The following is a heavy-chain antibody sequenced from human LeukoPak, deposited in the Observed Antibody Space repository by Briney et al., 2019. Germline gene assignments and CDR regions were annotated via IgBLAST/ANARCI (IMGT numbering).Heavy chain of an antibody. J-gene: IGHJ4*01. CDR2: ISYDGSNK. D-gene: IGHD4-17*01. CDR1: GFTFSSYG. Sequence: PGGSLRLSCAASGFTFSSYGMHWVRQAPGKGLEWVAVISYDGSNKYYADSVKGRFTISIDNSKNTLYLQMNSLRAEDTAVYYCAKDLYGDYGYWGHGTLVTLSS. V-gene: IGHV3-30*18. CDR3: AKDLYGDYGY.